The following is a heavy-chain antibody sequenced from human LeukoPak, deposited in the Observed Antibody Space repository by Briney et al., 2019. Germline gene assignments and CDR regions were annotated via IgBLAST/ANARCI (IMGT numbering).Heavy chain of an antibody. J-gene: IGHJ4*02. CDR3: AREVPSITIFGVVIRYFDY. V-gene: IGHV4-59*01. Sequence: SQTLSLTCTVSGGSISSYYWSWIRQPPGKGLEWIGYIYYSGSTNYNPSLKSRVTISVDTSNNQFSLKLSSVTAADTAVYYCAREVPSITIFGVVIRYFDYWGQGTLVTVSS. CDR2: IYYSGST. D-gene: IGHD3-3*01. CDR1: GGSISSYY.